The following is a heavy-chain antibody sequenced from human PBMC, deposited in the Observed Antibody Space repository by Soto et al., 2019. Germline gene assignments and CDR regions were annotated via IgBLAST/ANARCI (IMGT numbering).Heavy chain of an antibody. D-gene: IGHD3-22*01. CDR1: GYSFTSYW. CDR2: IYPGDSDT. Sequence: GESLKISCKGSGYSFTSYWIGWVRQMPGKGLEWMGIIYPGDSDTRYSPSFQGQVTISADKSISTAYLQWSSLKASDTAMYYCARIYYDSSGPEVYFDYWGQGTLVTVSS. V-gene: IGHV5-51*01. J-gene: IGHJ4*02. CDR3: ARIYYDSSGPEVYFDY.